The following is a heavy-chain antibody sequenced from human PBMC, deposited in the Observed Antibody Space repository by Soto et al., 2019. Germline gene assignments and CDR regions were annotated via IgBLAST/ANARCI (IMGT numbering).Heavy chain of an antibody. CDR3: ARAPIYYDSSGYLPLPYY. CDR2: LWSDGIKT. Sequence: GGSLRLSCTASGFSLSRYGLHWVRQAPGKGLEWVAGLWSDGIKTSYTDSVKGRFTISRDNSKNTLYLQMNSLRAEDTAVYYCARAPIYYDSSGYLPLPYYWGQGTLVTVSS. J-gene: IGHJ4*02. D-gene: IGHD3-22*01. V-gene: IGHV3-30*19. CDR1: GFSLSRYG.